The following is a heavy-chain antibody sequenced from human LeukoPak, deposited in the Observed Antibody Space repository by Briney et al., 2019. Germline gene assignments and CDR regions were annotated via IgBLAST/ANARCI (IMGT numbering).Heavy chain of an antibody. CDR2: ISPDGYIT. Sequence: GGSLRLSCAASGFTFNRHWMHWVRQTPGKGLVWLARISPDGYITTYADAVKGRFTISRDNARNTLDLQMTSLRPEDTAVYFCVREAHGSGSFLYWGQGTLVTVSS. CDR3: VREAHGSGSFLY. J-gene: IGHJ4*02. CDR1: GFTFNRHW. V-gene: IGHV3-74*01. D-gene: IGHD3-10*01.